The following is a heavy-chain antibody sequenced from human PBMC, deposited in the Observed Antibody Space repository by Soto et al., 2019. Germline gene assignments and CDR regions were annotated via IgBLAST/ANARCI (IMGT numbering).Heavy chain of an antibody. CDR2: IIPIFGTA. CDR1: GGTNSSYP. J-gene: IGHJ4*02. Sequence: SVKLYCKAAGGTNSSYPISCVRRAPGQGLEWMGGIIPIFGTANYAQKFQGRVTITADESTSTAYMELSSLRSEDTAVYYCARGYSYDQYYFDYWGQGTLVTVSS. CDR3: ARGYSYDQYYFDY. D-gene: IGHD5-18*01. V-gene: IGHV1-69*13.